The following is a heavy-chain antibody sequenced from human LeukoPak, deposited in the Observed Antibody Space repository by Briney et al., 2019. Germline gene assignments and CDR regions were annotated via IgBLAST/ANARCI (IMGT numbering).Heavy chain of an antibody. J-gene: IGHJ3*02. Sequence: GGSLRLSCAASGFTFSSFEMNWVRQAPGKGLEWVSYINGNGNTIYDANSVKGRFTISRDNAKSSLFLQMNSLRVEDTAVYFCAREIDAFDMWGQGTTVTASS. CDR3: AREIDAFDM. V-gene: IGHV3-48*03. CDR1: GFTFSSFE. CDR2: INGNGNTI.